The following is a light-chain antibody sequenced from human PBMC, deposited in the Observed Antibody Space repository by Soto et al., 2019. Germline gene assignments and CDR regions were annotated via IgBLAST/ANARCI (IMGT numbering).Light chain of an antibody. CDR3: QQYNSYSST. J-gene: IGKJ5*01. CDR2: KAS. V-gene: IGKV1-5*03. Sequence: DIQMTQSPSTLSASVGDRVTITCRASQSISSWLAWYQQKPGKAPKHLIYKASSLESGVPSRFSGSGSGTEFTLTISSLQPDDFATYYCQQYNSYSSTFGQGTRLEIK. CDR1: QSISSW.